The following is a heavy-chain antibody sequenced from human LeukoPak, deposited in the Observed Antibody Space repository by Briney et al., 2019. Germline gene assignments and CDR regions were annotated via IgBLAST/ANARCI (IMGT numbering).Heavy chain of an antibody. CDR1: GGSISSYY. D-gene: IGHD6-19*01. V-gene: IGHV4-59*01. CDR2: IYYSGST. J-gene: IGHJ3*02. Sequence: SETLSLTCTVSGGSISSYYWSWIRRPPGKGLEWIGYIYYSGSTNYNPSLKSRVTISVDTSKNQFSLKLSSVTAADTAVYYCARKGDSSGLSFSFSGAFDIWGQGTMVTVSS. CDR3: ARKGDSSGLSFSFSGAFDI.